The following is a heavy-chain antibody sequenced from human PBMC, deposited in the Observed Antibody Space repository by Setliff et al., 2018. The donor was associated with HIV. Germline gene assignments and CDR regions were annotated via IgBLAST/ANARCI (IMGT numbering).Heavy chain of an antibody. CDR2: ISGSGGGT. J-gene: IGHJ5*01. D-gene: IGHD2-21*01. Sequence: GPLRLSCAASGFTFVSCAMNWVRQAPGKGLEWVSSISGSGGGTYYADSVKGRFTISRDNSQNALYLQRDSLRAEGTAVYHCAKLREGHVYSQYDSWGHGTLVTVSS. CDR1: GFTFVSCA. CDR3: AKLREGHVYSQYDS. V-gene: IGHV3-23*01.